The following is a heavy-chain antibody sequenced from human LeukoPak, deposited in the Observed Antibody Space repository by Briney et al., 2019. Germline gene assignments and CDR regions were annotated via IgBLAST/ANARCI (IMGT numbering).Heavy chain of an antibody. CDR2: ISYDGSNK. CDR3: ARVRGPGGVYYFDY. J-gene: IGHJ4*02. D-gene: IGHD4-23*01. Sequence: GGSLRLSCAASGFTFSSYAMHWVRQAPGKGLEWVAVISYDGSNKYYADSVKGRFTISRDNSKNTLYLQMNSLRAEDTAVYYCARVRGPGGVYYFDYWGQGTLVTVSS. CDR1: GFTFSSYA. V-gene: IGHV3-30*14.